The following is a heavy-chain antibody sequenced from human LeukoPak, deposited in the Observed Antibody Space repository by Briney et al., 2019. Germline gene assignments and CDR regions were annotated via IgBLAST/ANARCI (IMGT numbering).Heavy chain of an antibody. Sequence: GGSLRLSCAGSGFTFTTYSMIWVRQAPGKGLEWVSYISSTSRTIYYADSVKGRFTISRDNAKNSLYLHMNSLRAEDTAVYYCARVGYTYGYFDYWGQGTLVTVPS. D-gene: IGHD5-18*01. V-gene: IGHV3-48*01. CDR2: ISSTSRTI. J-gene: IGHJ4*02. CDR1: GFTFTTYS. CDR3: ARVGYTYGYFDY.